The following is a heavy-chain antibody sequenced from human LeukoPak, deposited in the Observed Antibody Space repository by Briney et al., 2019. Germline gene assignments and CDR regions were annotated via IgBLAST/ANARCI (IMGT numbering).Heavy chain of an antibody. CDR3: ARGYCSNGVCYRDSFDF. CDR1: GGSFSGYY. Sequence: SETLSLTCAVYGGSFSGYYWSWIRQPPGKGLEWIGEINHSGSTNYNPSLKSRVTISVDTSKNQFSLKLSSVTAADTAVYYCARGYCSNGVCYRDSFDFWGQGTLVTVSS. J-gene: IGHJ4*02. CDR2: INHSGST. D-gene: IGHD2-8*01. V-gene: IGHV4-34*01.